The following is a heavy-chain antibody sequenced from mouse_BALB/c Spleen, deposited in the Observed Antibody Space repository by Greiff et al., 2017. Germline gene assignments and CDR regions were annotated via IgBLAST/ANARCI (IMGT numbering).Heavy chain of an antibody. D-gene: IGHD2-4*01. CDR3: ARYDFWYFDV. Sequence: EVKLMESGPGLVKPSQTVSLTCTVTGISITTGNYRWSWIRQFPGNKLEWIGYIYYSGTITYNPSLTSRTTITRDTSKNQFLLEMNSLTAEDTATYYCARYDFWYFDVWGAGTTVTVSS. V-gene: IGHV3-5*02. CDR2: IYYSGTI. CDR1: GISITTGNYR. J-gene: IGHJ1*01.